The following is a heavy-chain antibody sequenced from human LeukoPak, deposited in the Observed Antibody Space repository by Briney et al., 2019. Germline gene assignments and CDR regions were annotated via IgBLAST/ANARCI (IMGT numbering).Heavy chain of an antibody. D-gene: IGHD1-14*01. CDR2: ISGSGGST. CDR3: AKVSGGGLYYDGMDV. V-gene: IGHV3-23*01. Sequence: GGSLRLSCAVSGFIFSNYAMNWVRQAPGKGLEWVSAISGSGGSTYYADSVKGRFTISRDSSKNTLYLQMNSLRAEDTAVYYCAKVSGGGLYYDGMDVWGQGTTVTVSS. J-gene: IGHJ6*02. CDR1: GFIFSNYA.